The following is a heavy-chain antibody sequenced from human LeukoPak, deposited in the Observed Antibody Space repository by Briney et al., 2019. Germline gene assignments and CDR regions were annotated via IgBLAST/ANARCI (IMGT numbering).Heavy chain of an antibody. D-gene: IGHD1-26*01. J-gene: IGHJ4*02. CDR1: GYSFTSYW. V-gene: IGHV5-51*01. Sequence: GESLKISCKGSGYSFTSYWIGWVRQMPGKGLEWMGIIYPGDSDTRYSPSFQGQVTISADKSISTAYLQWSSLKASDTAMYYCARPVRSGSYRGPFDYWGQGTLVTVSS. CDR2: IYPGDSDT. CDR3: ARPVRSGSYRGPFDY.